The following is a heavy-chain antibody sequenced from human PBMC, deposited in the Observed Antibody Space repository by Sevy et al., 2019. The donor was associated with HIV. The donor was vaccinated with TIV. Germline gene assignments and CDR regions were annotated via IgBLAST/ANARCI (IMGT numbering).Heavy chain of an antibody. D-gene: IGHD3-16*01. J-gene: IGHJ6*04. Sequence: GGSLRLSCAASGFTFSSYAMHWVCQAPGKGLEWVAVISYDGSNKYYADSVKGRFTISRDNSKNTLYLQMNSLRAEDTAVYYCARDGVDVWGKGTTVTVSS. CDR2: ISYDGSNK. V-gene: IGHV3-30-3*01. CDR1: GFTFSSYA. CDR3: ARDGVDV.